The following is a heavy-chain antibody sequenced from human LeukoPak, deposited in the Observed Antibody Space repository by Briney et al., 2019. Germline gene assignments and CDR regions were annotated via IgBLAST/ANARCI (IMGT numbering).Heavy chain of an antibody. D-gene: IGHD2-8*02. V-gene: IGHV3-74*01. J-gene: IGHJ4*02. CDR2: INGDGSTI. CDR3: AQDGYWARFDY. Sequence: GGSLRLSCTASGFSFSSYWMYWVRQAPGKGLMWVSRINGDGSTINDADSVKGRFTISRDNAKNTLYLQLSSLRAEDTAVYYCAQDGYWARFDYWGQGSLVTVSS. CDR1: GFSFSSYW.